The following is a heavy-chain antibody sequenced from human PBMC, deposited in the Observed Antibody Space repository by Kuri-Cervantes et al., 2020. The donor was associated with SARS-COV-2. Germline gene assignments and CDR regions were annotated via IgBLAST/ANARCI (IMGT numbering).Heavy chain of an antibody. CDR3: ARAYGDYVFREGLDS. D-gene: IGHD4-17*01. V-gene: IGHV3-21*06. CDR2: ISSSSSYM. Sequence: GGSRRLACAVSGFSLSRYTRNWVRQAPGKGLEWVSSISSSSSYMYYAGSVKGRFTISRENAKNSLYLKMNSLSVEDTALYFCARAYGDYVFREGLDSWGQGTLVTVSS. CDR1: GFSLSRYT. J-gene: IGHJ4*02.